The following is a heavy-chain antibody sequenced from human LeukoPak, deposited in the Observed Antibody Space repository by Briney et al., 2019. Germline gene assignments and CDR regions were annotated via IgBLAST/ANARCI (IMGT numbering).Heavy chain of an antibody. Sequence: PSETLSLTCAVSGYSISSGYYWGWIRQPPGKGLEWIGSIYHSGSTYYNPSLKSRVTISVDTSKNQFSLKLSSVTAADTAVYYCARTRSTVVKYFDLWGRGTLVTVSS. CDR2: IYHSGST. CDR1: GYSISSGYY. CDR3: ARTRSTVVKYFDL. V-gene: IGHV4-38-2*01. J-gene: IGHJ2*01. D-gene: IGHD4-23*01.